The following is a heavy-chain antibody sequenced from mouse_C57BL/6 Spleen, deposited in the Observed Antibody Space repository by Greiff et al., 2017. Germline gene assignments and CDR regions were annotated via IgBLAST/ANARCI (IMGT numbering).Heavy chain of an antibody. J-gene: IGHJ3*01. CDR2: IDPNSGGT. CDR3: AREAYDGYYEAWFAY. Sequence: QVQLKQPGAELVKPGASVKLSCKASGYTFTSYWMHWVKQRPGRGLEWIGRIDPNSGGTKYNEKFKSKATLTVDKPSSTAYMQLSSLTSEDSAVYYCAREAYDGYYEAWFAYWGQGTLVTVSA. V-gene: IGHV1-72*01. D-gene: IGHD2-3*01. CDR1: GYTFTSYW.